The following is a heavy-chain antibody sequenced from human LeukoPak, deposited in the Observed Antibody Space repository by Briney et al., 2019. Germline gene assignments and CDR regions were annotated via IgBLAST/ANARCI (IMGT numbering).Heavy chain of an antibody. D-gene: IGHD2-15*01. J-gene: IGHJ4*02. Sequence: SETLSLTCTVSGGSISSGDYYWSWIRQPPGKGLEWIGYIYYSGSTYYNPSLKSRVTISVGTSKNQFSLKLSSVTAADTAVYYCAREVASPGGYDYWGQGTLVTVSS. CDR1: GGSISSGDYY. CDR2: IYYSGST. CDR3: AREVASPGGYDY. V-gene: IGHV4-30-4*01.